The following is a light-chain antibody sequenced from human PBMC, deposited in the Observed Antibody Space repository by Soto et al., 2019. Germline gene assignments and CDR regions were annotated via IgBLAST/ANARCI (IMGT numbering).Light chain of an antibody. Sequence: DIQMTQSPSSLSASVGDRFTITCLASQSIRRYLNWYHQKPGKAPKLLIYAASRLQSGVPSRFSGSGSGTDFTLTISSLQPEDFAPYYCQQSYSNTSTFGQGTRLEIK. CDR3: QQSYSNTST. CDR2: AAS. J-gene: IGKJ5*01. V-gene: IGKV1-39*01. CDR1: QSIRRY.